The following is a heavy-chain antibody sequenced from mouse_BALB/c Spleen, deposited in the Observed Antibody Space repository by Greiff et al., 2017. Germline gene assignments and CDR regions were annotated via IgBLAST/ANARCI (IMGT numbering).Heavy chain of an antibody. CDR1: GFNIKDTY. V-gene: IGHV14-3*02. D-gene: IGHD2-4*01. CDR3: ARRNYDYDDAVFDY. CDR2: IDPANGNT. Sequence: VHVKQSGAELVKPGASVKLSCTASGFNIKDTYMHWVKQRPEQGLEWIGRIDPANGNTKYDPKFQGKATITADTSSNTAYLQLSSLTSEDTAVYYCARRNYDYDDAVFDYWGQGTTLTVSS. J-gene: IGHJ2*01.